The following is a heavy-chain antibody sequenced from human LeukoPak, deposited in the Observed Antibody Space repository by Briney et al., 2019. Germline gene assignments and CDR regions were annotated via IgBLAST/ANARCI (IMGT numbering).Heavy chain of an antibody. J-gene: IGHJ4*02. CDR2: IKSKANKYAT. CDR1: GFRFRDSG. D-gene: IGHD1-1*01. CDR3: TRHGPSGTIDDFDV. Sequence: GGSLRLSCAAAGFRFRDSGIHWVRQASGKGLDWVGHIKSKANKYATEYSASVKGRFTISRDNSKNTAYLQMNSLETEDTAVYYCTRHGPSGTIDDFDVWGQGALVTVSS. V-gene: IGHV3-73*01.